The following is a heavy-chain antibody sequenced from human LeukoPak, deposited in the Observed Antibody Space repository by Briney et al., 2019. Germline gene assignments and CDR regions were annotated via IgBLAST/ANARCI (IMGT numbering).Heavy chain of an antibody. Sequence: GGSLRLSCAASGFTFSSYAMSWVRQAPGKGLEWVANIKQDGSEKHYVDSVKGRLTISRDNAKNLLYLQMNSLRVEDTAVYYCAGGPGFLIDCWGQGTLVTVSS. CDR2: IKQDGSEK. J-gene: IGHJ4*02. CDR3: AGGPGFLIDC. V-gene: IGHV3-7*01. CDR1: GFTFSSYA. D-gene: IGHD3-3*01.